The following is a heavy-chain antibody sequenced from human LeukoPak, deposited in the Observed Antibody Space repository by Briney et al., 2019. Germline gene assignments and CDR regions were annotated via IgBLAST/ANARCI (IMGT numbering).Heavy chain of an antibody. J-gene: IGHJ5*02. D-gene: IGHD2-2*03. CDR2: IYTSGST. Sequence: SETLSLTCTVSGGSISSYYWSWIRQPAGKGLEWIGRIYTSGSTNYNPSLKSRVTMSVDTSKNQFSLKLSSVTAADTAVYYCARDAGYCNSTSCYLNWFDPWGQGTLVTVSS. V-gene: IGHV4-4*07. CDR1: GGSISSYY. CDR3: ARDAGYCNSTSCYLNWFDP.